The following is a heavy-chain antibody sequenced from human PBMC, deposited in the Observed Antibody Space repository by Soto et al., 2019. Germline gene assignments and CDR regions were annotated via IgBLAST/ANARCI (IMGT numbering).Heavy chain of an antibody. CDR1: GFSLSTSGVG. J-gene: IGHJ5*02. CDR3: ARGGFTIFGVANWFAP. CDR2: IYWDDDN. Sequence: QITLKESGPTLVKPTQTLTLTCTFSGFSLSTSGVGVGWIRQPPGKALDGRALIYWDDDNLYIPSLQCRLTISQDTYKKPVVLTVTNMDPVDTATYYCARGGFTIFGVANWFAPWGPGTLVPVSS. V-gene: IGHV2-5*02. D-gene: IGHD3-3*01.